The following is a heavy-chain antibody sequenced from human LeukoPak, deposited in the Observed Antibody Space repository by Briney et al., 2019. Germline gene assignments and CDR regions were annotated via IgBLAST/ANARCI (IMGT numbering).Heavy chain of an antibody. CDR2: ISWDGGST. CDR3: AKGKGYSYYYYMDV. CDR1: GLTFSSYW. Sequence: GGSLRLSCVASGLTFSSYWMHWVRHAPGKGLEWVSLISWDGGSTYYADSVKGRFTISRDNSKNSLYLQMNSLRTEDTALYYCAKGKGYSYYYYMDVWGKGTTVTVSS. D-gene: IGHD5-18*01. V-gene: IGHV3-43*01. J-gene: IGHJ6*03.